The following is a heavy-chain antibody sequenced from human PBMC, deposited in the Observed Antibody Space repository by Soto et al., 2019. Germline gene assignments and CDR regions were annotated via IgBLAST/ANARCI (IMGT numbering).Heavy chain of an antibody. CDR3: AREWVLEYYYGMDV. V-gene: IGHV4-31*01. CDR2: IYYSGST. CDR1: GGSISSGGYY. Sequence: QVQLQESGPGLVKPSQTLSLTCTVSGGSISSGGYYWSWIRQHPGKGLEWIGYIYYSGSTYYNPSLKSLVTISVDTSKNQFSLKLSSVTDADTAVYYCAREWVLEYYYGMDVWGQGTTVTVSS. D-gene: IGHD2-8*02. J-gene: IGHJ6*02.